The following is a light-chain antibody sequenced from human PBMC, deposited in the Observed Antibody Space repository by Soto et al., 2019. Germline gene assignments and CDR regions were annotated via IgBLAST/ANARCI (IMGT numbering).Light chain of an antibody. Sequence: QSVLTQPPSVSAAPGQKVTISCSGSSSNIGNNYVSWYQQLPGTAPKLLIYDNNKRPSGIPDRFSASKSGTSATLGITGLQTGDEADNYCGTWDSSLSAGVFGGGTKLTVL. CDR2: DNN. CDR1: SSNIGNNY. CDR3: GTWDSSLSAGV. V-gene: IGLV1-51*01. J-gene: IGLJ2*01.